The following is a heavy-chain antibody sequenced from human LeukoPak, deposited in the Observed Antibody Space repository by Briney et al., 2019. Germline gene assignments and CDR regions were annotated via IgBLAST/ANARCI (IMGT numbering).Heavy chain of an antibody. CDR2: ISYDGSRK. CDR1: GFTFRNYA. CDR3: AKDSAGLDYYFDF. V-gene: IGHV3-30*18. Sequence: PGGSLRLSCAASGFTFRNYAMHWVRQTPGKGLELVAVISYDGSRKFYADSVKGRFTISRDNSKNTLNLQMNSLRAEDTAVYYCAKDSAGLDYYFDFWGQGTLVTVSS. D-gene: IGHD1-14*01. J-gene: IGHJ4*02.